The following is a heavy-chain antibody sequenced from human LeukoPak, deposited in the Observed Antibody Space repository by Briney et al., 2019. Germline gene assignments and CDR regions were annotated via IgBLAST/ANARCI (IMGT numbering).Heavy chain of an antibody. CDR2: ISGSGGST. CDR3: AKGRDGYNADFDY. J-gene: IGHJ4*02. D-gene: IGHD5-24*01. Sequence: GGSLRLSCAASGFTFDDYGMSWVRQAPGKGLEWVSGISGSGGSTYYADSVKGRFTISRDNCKNTLYLQMNSLRAEDTAVYYCAKGRDGYNADFDYWGQGTLVTVSS. V-gene: IGHV3-23*01. CDR1: GFTFDDYG.